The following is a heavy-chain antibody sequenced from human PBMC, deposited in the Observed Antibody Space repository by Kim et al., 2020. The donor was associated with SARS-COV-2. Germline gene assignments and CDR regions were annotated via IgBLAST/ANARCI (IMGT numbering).Heavy chain of an antibody. CDR3: AKDTYYYDSSGYQWAAEYFQH. J-gene: IGHJ1*01. D-gene: IGHD3-22*01. Sequence: GGSLRLSCAASGFTFSSYAMSWVRQAPGKGLEWVSAISGSGGSTYYTDSVKGRFTISRDNSKNTLYLQMNSLRAEDTAVYYCAKDTYYYDSSGYQWAAEYFQHWGQGTLVTVSS. V-gene: IGHV3-23*01. CDR1: GFTFSSYA. CDR2: ISGSGGST.